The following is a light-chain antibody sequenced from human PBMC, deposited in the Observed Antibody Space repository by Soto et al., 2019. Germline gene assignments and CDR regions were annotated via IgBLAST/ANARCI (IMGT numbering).Light chain of an antibody. CDR1: QDIVSN. Sequence: IVMTQSPVTLSVSPGERATLSCRASQDIVSNVAWYQQRPGQAPRLLIYGASTRATDIPDRFSGSGSGTEFTLTISGLQSADSAVHYCQQYTNWPPRLTFGGGTKVEMK. CDR2: GAS. J-gene: IGKJ4*01. V-gene: IGKV3-15*01. CDR3: QQYTNWPPRLT.